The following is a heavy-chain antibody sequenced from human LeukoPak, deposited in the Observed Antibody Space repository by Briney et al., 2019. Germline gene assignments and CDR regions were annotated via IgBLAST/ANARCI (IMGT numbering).Heavy chain of an antibody. J-gene: IGHJ4*02. Sequence: SETLSLTCAVYGGSFSGYYWSWIRQPPGKGLEWIGEINHSGSTNYNPSLKSRVTISVDTSKNQFSLKLSSVTAADTAVYYCATKGGSGSSYFDYWGQGTLVTVSS. CDR2: INHSGST. CDR1: GGSFSGYY. D-gene: IGHD3-10*01. CDR3: ATKGGSGSSYFDY. V-gene: IGHV4-34*01.